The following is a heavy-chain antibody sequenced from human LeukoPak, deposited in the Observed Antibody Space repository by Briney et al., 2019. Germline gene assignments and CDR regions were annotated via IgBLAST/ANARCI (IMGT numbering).Heavy chain of an antibody. CDR1: GGSISSSIYY. J-gene: IGHJ4*02. CDR3: ARLEAGYSSSWYVLDY. V-gene: IGHV4-39*01. Sequence: PSETLSLTCTVSGGSISSSIYYWGWIRQPPGKGLEWIGSIYYSGSTYYNPSLKSRVTISVDTSKNQFSLKLSSVTAADTAVYYCARLEAGYSSSWYVLDYWGQGTLVTVSS. CDR2: IYYSGST. D-gene: IGHD6-13*01.